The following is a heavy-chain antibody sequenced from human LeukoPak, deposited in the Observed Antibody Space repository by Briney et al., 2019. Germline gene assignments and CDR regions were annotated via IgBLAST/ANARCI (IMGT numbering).Heavy chain of an antibody. CDR3: ARDRAPGFDY. CDR1: GGTFSSYA. J-gene: IGHJ4*02. CDR2: INPNSGGT. V-gene: IGHV1-2*02. Sequence: GASVKVSCKASGGTFSSYAISWVRQAPGQGLEWMGWINPNSGGTNYAQKFQGRVTMTRDTSISTAYMELSRLRSDDTAVYYCARDRAPGFDYWGQGTLVTVSS.